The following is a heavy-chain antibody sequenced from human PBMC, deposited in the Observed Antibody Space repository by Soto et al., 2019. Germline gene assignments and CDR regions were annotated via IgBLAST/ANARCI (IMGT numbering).Heavy chain of an antibody. Sequence: EVQLVESGGGLVQPGRSLRLSCAASGFTFDDYAMHWVRQAPGKGLEWVSGISWNSGSIGYADSVKGRFTISRDNAKNSLYLQMNSLRAEDTALYYCAKDTSECAVAGTVDYWGQGTLVTVSS. D-gene: IGHD6-19*01. J-gene: IGHJ4*02. CDR3: AKDTSECAVAGTVDY. V-gene: IGHV3-9*01. CDR2: ISWNSGSI. CDR1: GFTFDDYA.